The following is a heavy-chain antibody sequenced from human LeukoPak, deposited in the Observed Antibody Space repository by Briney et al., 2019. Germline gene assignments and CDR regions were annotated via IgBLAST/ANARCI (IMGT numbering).Heavy chain of an antibody. D-gene: IGHD2-2*03. J-gene: IGHJ5*02. CDR3: AKDGYCSSTSCYLRWFDP. Sequence: GGSLRLSCAASGFTFSSYAMSWVRQAPGKGLEWVSAISGSGGSTYYADSVKGRFTISRDNSKNTLYLQMNSLRAEDTAVYYCAKDGYCSSTSCYLRWFDPWGQGTLVTVSS. CDR1: GFTFSSYA. V-gene: IGHV3-23*01. CDR2: ISGSGGST.